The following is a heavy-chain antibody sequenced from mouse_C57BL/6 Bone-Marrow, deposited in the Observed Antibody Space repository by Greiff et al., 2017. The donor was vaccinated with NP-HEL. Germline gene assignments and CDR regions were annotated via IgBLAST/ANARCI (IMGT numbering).Heavy chain of an antibody. J-gene: IGHJ1*03. CDR1: GYTFTNYW. V-gene: IGHV1-63*01. D-gene: IGHD1-1*01. CDR3: ARGILRSGWYFDV. CDR2: IYPGGGYT. Sequence: QVQLQQSGAELLRPGTSVKMSCKASGYTFTNYWIGWAKQRPGHGLEWIGDIYPGGGYTNYNEKFKGKATLTADKSSSTAYMQFSSLTSEDSAIYYCARGILRSGWYFDVWGTGTTVTVSS.